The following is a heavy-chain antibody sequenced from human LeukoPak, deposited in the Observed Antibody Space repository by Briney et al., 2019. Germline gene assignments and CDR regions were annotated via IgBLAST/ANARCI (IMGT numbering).Heavy chain of an antibody. J-gene: IGHJ4*02. D-gene: IGHD1-26*01. Sequence: GGSLRLSCAVSGFTFSNYWMSWVRQAPGKGLEWVAHIKQDESEKYYVDSVKGRFTISRDNAKNSLYLQMDSLRAEDTAIYYCARDKIVGASKFDYWGQGTLVTVSS. CDR1: GFTFSNYW. CDR3: ARDKIVGASKFDY. CDR2: IKQDESEK. V-gene: IGHV3-7*01.